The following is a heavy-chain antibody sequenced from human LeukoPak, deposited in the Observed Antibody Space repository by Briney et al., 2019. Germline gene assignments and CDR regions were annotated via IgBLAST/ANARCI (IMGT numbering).Heavy chain of an antibody. CDR2: ISHSGST. CDR3: ARRQLRSGYFS. D-gene: IGHD3-3*01. J-gene: IGHJ4*02. V-gene: IGHV4-34*01. CDR1: GGSFSAYY. Sequence: SETLSLTCAVYGGSFSAYYWSWIRQSPGKGLEWIGEISHSGSTYYNPSLKSRVTISVDTSKNQFSLKLSSVTAADTAVYYCARRQLRSGYFSWGQGTLVTVSS.